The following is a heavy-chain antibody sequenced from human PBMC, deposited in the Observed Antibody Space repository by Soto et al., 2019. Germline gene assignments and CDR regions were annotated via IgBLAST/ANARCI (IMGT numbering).Heavy chain of an antibody. V-gene: IGHV3-30*18. D-gene: IGHD2-21*02. CDR1: GFTFRSYD. Sequence: GVSLRLSCAASGFTFRSYDIHWVRQAPGKGLEWVAVASYNGRDEYYAESVKGRFTISRDNSKNTLYLQMNSLRAEDTAVYYCAKDRPCYLADAWSYRYFYYGMYSWDRRTTV. CDR3: AKDRPCYLADAWSYRYFYYGMYS. J-gene: IGHJ6*02. CDR2: ASYNGRDE.